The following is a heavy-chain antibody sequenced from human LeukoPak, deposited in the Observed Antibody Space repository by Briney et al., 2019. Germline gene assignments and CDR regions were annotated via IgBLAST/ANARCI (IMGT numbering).Heavy chain of an antibody. CDR3: ARNGGNSDVDD. CDR2: VYHSGST. J-gene: IGHJ4*02. V-gene: IGHV4-4*02. CDR1: GGSISISNW. Sequence: PSGTLSLTCAVSGGSISISNWWTWVRQPPGKGLEWIGEVYHSGSTNYNPSLKSRVTISVDKSKNQFSLKLNSVTAADTAVYYCARNGGNSDVDDWGQGTLVTVS. D-gene: IGHD4-23*01.